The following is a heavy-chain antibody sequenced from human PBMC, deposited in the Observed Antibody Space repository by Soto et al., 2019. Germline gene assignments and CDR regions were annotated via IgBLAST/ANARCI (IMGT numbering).Heavy chain of an antibody. J-gene: IGHJ6*02. V-gene: IGHV4-59*12. D-gene: IGHD3-3*01. CDR2: IYYSGST. Sequence: SETLSLTCTVSGGSISSYYWSWIRQPPGKGLEWIGYIYYSGSTNYNPSLKSRVTISVDKSKNQFSLKLSSVTAADTAVYYCAGAYDFWSGYYNYYYYGMDVWGQGTTVTVSS. CDR3: AGAYDFWSGYYNYYYYGMDV. CDR1: GGSISSYY.